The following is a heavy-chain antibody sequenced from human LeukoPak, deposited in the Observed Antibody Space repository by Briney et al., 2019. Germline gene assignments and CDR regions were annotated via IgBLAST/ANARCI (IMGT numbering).Heavy chain of an antibody. D-gene: IGHD3-10*01. CDR1: GYTFTSYG. J-gene: IGHJ3*02. CDR2: IIPIFGTA. V-gene: IGHV1-69*05. CDR3: ARLGYYGSGSYLYQTDAFDI. Sequence: SVKVSCKASGYTFTSYGISWVRQAPGQGLEWMGGIIPIFGTANYAQKFQGRVTITTDESTSTAYMELSSLRSEDTAVYYCARLGYYGSGSYLYQTDAFDIWGQGTMVTVSS.